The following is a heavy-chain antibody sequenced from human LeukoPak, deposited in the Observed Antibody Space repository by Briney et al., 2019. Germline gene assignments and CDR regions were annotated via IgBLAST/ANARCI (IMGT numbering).Heavy chain of an antibody. Sequence: SETLSLTCTVSGGSISSHYWSWIRQPPGKGLEWIGYIYYSGSTNYNPSLKSRVTISVDTSKNQFSLKLSSVTAADTAVYYCARVLWFGENDAFDIWGQGTMVTVSS. CDR2: IYYSGST. D-gene: IGHD3-10*01. J-gene: IGHJ3*02. CDR3: ARVLWFGENDAFDI. V-gene: IGHV4-59*11. CDR1: GGSISSHY.